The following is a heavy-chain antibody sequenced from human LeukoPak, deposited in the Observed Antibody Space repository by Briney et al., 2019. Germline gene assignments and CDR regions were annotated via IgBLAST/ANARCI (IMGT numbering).Heavy chain of an antibody. CDR2: IWYDGSNK. V-gene: IGHV3-33*01. CDR1: GFTFSSYG. CDR3: AREGREVRGVIIPEYFDY. J-gene: IGHJ4*02. D-gene: IGHD3-10*01. Sequence: PGGSLRLSCAASGFTFSSYGMHWVRQAPGKGLEWVAVIWYDGSNKYYADSVKGRFTISRVNSKNTLYLQMNSLRAEDTAVYYCAREGREVRGVIIPEYFDYWGQGTLVTVSS.